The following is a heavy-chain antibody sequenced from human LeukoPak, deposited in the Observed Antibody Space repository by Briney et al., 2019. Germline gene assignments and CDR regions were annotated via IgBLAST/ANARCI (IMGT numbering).Heavy chain of an antibody. Sequence: PSETLSLTCTVSGGSISSYYWSWIRQPPGKGLEWIGYIYYSGSTNYNPSLKSRVTISVDTSKNQFSLKLSSVTAADTAVYYCARATSPPLRYFASPAAFDIWGQGTMVTVSS. J-gene: IGHJ3*02. D-gene: IGHD3-9*01. CDR2: IYYSGST. CDR3: ARATSPPLRYFASPAAFDI. V-gene: IGHV4-59*01. CDR1: GGSISSYY.